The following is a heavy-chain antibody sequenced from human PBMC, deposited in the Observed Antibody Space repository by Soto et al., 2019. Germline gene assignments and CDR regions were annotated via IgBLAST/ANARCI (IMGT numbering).Heavy chain of an antibody. CDR1: CGSITSYS. V-gene: IGHV4-59*01. CDR3: ATRSSIYGELVDD. D-gene: IGHD4-17*01. Sequence: PXQTLSVPWTVSCGSITSYSWNWIRQPPGKGLEFLGYISYSGSTNYNPSLKSRVTISVDTSKNQFSLKLSSVTAADTAVYYCATRSSIYGELVDDWGQGTLVTFSS. J-gene: IGHJ4*02. CDR2: ISYSGST.